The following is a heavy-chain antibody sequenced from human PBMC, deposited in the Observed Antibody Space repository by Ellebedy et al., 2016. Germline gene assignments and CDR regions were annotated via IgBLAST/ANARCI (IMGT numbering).Heavy chain of an antibody. CDR1: GFTVSTNY. Sequence: GESLKVSCAASGFTVSTNYMSWVRQAPGKGLEWVSLIYSGGSTYYADSAKGRFTISRDNSKNTLYLQMNSLRAEDTAVYYCAREFSGSYYNDWGQGTLVTVSS. CDR3: AREFSGSYYND. D-gene: IGHD3-10*01. V-gene: IGHV3-66*01. J-gene: IGHJ4*02. CDR2: IYSGGST.